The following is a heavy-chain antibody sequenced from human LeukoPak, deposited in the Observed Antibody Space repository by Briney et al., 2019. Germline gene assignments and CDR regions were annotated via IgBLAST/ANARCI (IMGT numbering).Heavy chain of an antibody. Sequence: GGSLRLSCAASGFSFSTSWMDWVRQAPGKGLEWVSAISGSGGSTYYADSVKGRFTISRDNSKNTLYLQMNSLRAEDTAVYYCAKDLPTVTSARYYYGMDVWGQGTTVTVSS. D-gene: IGHD4-17*01. CDR1: GFSFSTSW. V-gene: IGHV3-23*01. CDR2: ISGSGGST. CDR3: AKDLPTVTSARYYYGMDV. J-gene: IGHJ6*02.